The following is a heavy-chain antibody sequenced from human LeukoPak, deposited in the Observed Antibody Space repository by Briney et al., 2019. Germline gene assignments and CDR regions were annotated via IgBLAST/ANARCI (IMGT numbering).Heavy chain of an antibody. J-gene: IGHJ4*02. Sequence: KSGGSLRLSCAASGFTFSDYYMSWIRQAPGKGLEWVSYISSSGSTIYYADSVKGRFTISRDNSKNTLYLQMNSLRAEDTAVYYCAKGGPYCSGGSCYEYYFDYWGQGTLVTVSS. CDR1: GFTFSDYY. V-gene: IGHV3-11*01. CDR3: AKGGPYCSGGSCYEYYFDY. D-gene: IGHD2-15*01. CDR2: ISSSGSTI.